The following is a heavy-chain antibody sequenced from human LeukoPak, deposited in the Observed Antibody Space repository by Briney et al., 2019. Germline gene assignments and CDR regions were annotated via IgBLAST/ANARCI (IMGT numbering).Heavy chain of an antibody. CDR2: IYPGDSDI. Sequence: GESLKISCKGSGYSFASYWIGWVRQMPGKGLEWMGIIYPGDSDIRYRPSFQGQVTISADKSISIAYLQWSSLKASDTAMYYCARLSSGWYPGFDFDYWGQGTLVTVSS. J-gene: IGHJ4*02. CDR3: ARLSSGWYPGFDFDY. D-gene: IGHD6-19*01. CDR1: GYSFASYW. V-gene: IGHV5-51*01.